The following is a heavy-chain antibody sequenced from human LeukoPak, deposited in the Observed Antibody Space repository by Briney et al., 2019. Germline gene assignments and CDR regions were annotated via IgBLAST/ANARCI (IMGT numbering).Heavy chain of an antibody. D-gene: IGHD7-27*01. J-gene: IGHJ4*02. CDR2: FDPEGGEG. Sequence: ASVKLSCKVSVYSLTELSIQWVRQAPGKGLEWMGGFDPEGGEGIYAPKFQGRVTITADESTSTAYMELSSLRSEDTAVYYCARASLTGDLIHLRSVWNFDYWGQGTLVTVSS. CDR3: ARASLTGDLIHLRSVWNFDY. V-gene: IGHV1-24*01. CDR1: VYSLTELS.